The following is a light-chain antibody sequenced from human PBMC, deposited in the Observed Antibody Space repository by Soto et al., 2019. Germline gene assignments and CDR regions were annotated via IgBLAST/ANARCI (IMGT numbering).Light chain of an antibody. CDR2: KAS. Sequence: DIQMGQSPSSLSASVGDRVTITCRASQTIRSLLCWYHQKPVKAPKILIYKASTLKSGVPSRFSGSGSWTEYTLTISSLQPDDFATNYCQQYNHYTRLTFGGGTKVDIK. V-gene: IGKV1-5*03. CDR3: QQYNHYTRLT. CDR1: QTIRSL. J-gene: IGKJ4*01.